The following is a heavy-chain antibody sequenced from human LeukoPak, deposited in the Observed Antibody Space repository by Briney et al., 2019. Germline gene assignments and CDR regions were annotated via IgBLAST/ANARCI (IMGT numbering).Heavy chain of an antibody. Sequence: GESLKISCKGSGYRFTSYWIGWVRQMSGKGLEWMGIIYPGDSDTRYSPSFQGQVTISADKSISTAYLQWSSLKASDTAMYYCARSWEIETFDIWGQGTMVTVSS. CDR1: GYRFTSYW. CDR3: ARSWEIETFDI. CDR2: IYPGDSDT. D-gene: IGHD1-26*01. J-gene: IGHJ3*02. V-gene: IGHV5-51*01.